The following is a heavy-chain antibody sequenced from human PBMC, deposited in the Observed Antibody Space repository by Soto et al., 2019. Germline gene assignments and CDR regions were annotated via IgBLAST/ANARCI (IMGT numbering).Heavy chain of an antibody. V-gene: IGHV1-69*12. J-gene: IGHJ4*02. CDR2: IIPIFGTA. D-gene: IGHD2-8*01. Sequence: QVQLVQSGAEVKKPGSSVKVSCKASGGTFSSYAISWVRQAPGQGLEWMGGIIPIFGTANYAQKFQGRVTITADESTSTAYMELSSLRSEDTAVYYCARAAGHCTNGVCYTFDYWGQGTLVTVSS. CDR1: GGTFSSYA. CDR3: ARAAGHCTNGVCYTFDY.